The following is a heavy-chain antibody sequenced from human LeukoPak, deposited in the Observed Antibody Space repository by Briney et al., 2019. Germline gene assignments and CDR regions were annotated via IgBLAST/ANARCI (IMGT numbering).Heavy chain of an antibody. V-gene: IGHV3-23*01. J-gene: IGHJ5*02. CDR3: ARVSSGWYLDH. CDR1: GFTFSSYA. CDR2: ISGSGGST. D-gene: IGHD6-19*01. Sequence: QPGGSLRLSCAASGFTFSSYAMSWVRQAPGKGLEWVSAISGSGGSTYYADSVKGRFTISRDNAKNSLYLQMNSLRAEDTAVYYCARVSSGWYLDHWGQGTLVTVSS.